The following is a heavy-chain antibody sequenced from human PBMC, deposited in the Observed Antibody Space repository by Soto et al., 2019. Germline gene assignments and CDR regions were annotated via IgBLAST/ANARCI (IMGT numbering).Heavy chain of an antibody. V-gene: IGHV4-30-4*01. CDR2: IYYSGST. Sequence: QVQLQESGPGLVKPSQTLSLTCTVSGGSISSGDYYWSWIRQPPGKGLEWIGYIYYSGSTYQNPSLKNRVTISADTSKNQFSLKLSSVTAADTAVYYCARAKGLLTVTTSWFDPWGQGTLVTVSS. CDR3: ARAKGLLTVTTSWFDP. J-gene: IGHJ5*02. CDR1: GGSISSGDYY. D-gene: IGHD4-17*01.